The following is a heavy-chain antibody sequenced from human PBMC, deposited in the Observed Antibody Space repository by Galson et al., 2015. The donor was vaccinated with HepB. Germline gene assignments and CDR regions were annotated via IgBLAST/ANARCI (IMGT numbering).Heavy chain of an antibody. V-gene: IGHV4-59*01. CDR1: GGSISGSY. CDR3: ARGRSGWYYYFDS. CDR2: VHSRGGT. Sequence: ETLSLTCTVSGGSISGSYWSWIRQPPGKGLEWLGYVHSRGGTDYKPPLASRAPISVDTSTNQFSLELSSVTAADAAVYFCARGRSGWYYYFDSWGQGTLVTVSS. J-gene: IGHJ4*02. D-gene: IGHD6-19*01.